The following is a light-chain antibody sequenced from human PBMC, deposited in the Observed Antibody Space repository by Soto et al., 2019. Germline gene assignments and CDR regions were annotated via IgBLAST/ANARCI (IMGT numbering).Light chain of an antibody. CDR2: DVS. J-gene: IGLJ1*01. V-gene: IGLV2-11*01. Sequence: QSALTQPRSVSGSPGQSVTISCTGTSSDVSGYNYVSWYQQHPGKAPKLMIYDVSKRPSGVPDRFSGSKSGNTTSLIISGLQSEDEADYYCCSYAGSYTYDFGTGTKVTV. CDR3: CSYAGSYTYD. CDR1: SSDVSGYNY.